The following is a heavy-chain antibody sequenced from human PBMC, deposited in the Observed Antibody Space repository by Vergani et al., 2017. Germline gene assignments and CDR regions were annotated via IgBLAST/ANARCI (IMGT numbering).Heavy chain of an antibody. D-gene: IGHD6-19*01. Sequence: QLQLQESGPGLVKPSATLSLTCSVSGASIRSSNYYWGWIRQPPGKGLGWIASIHYSGSTYYNPSSKSGVTISVDTSKNQFSLKLSSVTAADTAVYFCARHSTVEWLVKLGWIDPWGQGILVTVSS. J-gene: IGHJ5*02. V-gene: IGHV4-39*01. CDR2: IHYSGST. CDR1: GASIRSSNYY. CDR3: ARHSTVEWLVKLGWIDP.